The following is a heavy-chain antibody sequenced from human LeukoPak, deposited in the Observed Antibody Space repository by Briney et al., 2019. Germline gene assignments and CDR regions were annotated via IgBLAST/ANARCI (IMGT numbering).Heavy chain of an antibody. CDR1: GFTLSNYD. CDR2: ISTSSRYI. V-gene: IGHV3-21*01. Sequence: GGSLRLSRAASGFTLSNYDMNWVRQAPGKGLEWVSSISTSSRYIYYKDSVRGRFTISRDDAKNSLYLEMNSLRAEDTAVYYCARADCSSSTCYLRRSWFDPWGQGTLVTVSS. J-gene: IGHJ5*02. CDR3: ARADCSSSTCYLRRSWFDP. D-gene: IGHD2-2*01.